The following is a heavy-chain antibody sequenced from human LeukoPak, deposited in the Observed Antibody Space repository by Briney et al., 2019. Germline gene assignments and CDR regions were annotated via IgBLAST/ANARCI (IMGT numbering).Heavy chain of an antibody. D-gene: IGHD1-26*01. Sequence: MASGTLSLTCAVSGASISSNWWNWVRQPPEKGLEWIGEIHHSGSANYNPSLKSRVTISLDTSENHFSLRLSSVTAADTAVYYCVRDRGEFSYSHDYWGQGALVTVSS. J-gene: IGHJ4*02. CDR2: IHHSGSA. CDR1: GASISSNW. CDR3: VRDRGEFSYSHDY. V-gene: IGHV4-4*02.